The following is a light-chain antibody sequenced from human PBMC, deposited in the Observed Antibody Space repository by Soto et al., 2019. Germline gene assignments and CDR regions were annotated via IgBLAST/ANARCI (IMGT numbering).Light chain of an antibody. CDR1: SSNIASYD. CDR2: ENT. V-gene: IGLV1-40*01. CDR3: QSFDNSLSDYYV. J-gene: IGLJ1*01. Sequence: QSVLTQPPSVSGAPGQRVTISCTGTSSNIASYDVHWHQQLPGTAPKLLIYENTNRPSGVPDRFSGSKSGTLASLAITGLQAEDEADYYCQSFDNSLSDYYVFGTGTKLTVL.